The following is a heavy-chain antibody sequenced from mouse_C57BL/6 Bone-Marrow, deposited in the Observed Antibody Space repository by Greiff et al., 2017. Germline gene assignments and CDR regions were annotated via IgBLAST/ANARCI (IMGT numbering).Heavy chain of an antibody. CDR3: ASSLWLRRDFDY. CDR2: IDPSDSET. Sequence: VQLQQPGAELVRPETSVKLSCKASGYTFTSYWMHWVKQRPRQGLAGIGNIDPSDSETHYNQKVKDKATLTVDKSSSTAYMQLSSLTSEDAAVYFCASSLWLRRDFDYWGQGTTLTVSS. V-gene: IGHV1-52*01. J-gene: IGHJ2*01. D-gene: IGHD2-2*01. CDR1: GYTFTSYW.